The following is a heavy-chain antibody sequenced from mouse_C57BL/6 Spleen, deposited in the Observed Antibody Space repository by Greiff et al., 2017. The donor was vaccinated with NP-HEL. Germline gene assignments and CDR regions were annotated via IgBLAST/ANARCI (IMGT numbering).Heavy chain of an antibody. CDR3: ARRGGGLRRDYYAMDY. Sequence: QVQLQQSDAELVKPGASVKISCKVSGYTFTDHTIHWMKQRPEQGLEWIGYIYPRDGSTKYNEKFKGKATLTADKSSSTAYMQLNSLTSEDSAVYFWARRGGGLRRDYYAMDYWGQGTSVTVSS. J-gene: IGHJ4*01. D-gene: IGHD2-2*01. CDR2: IYPRDGST. V-gene: IGHV1-78*01. CDR1: GYTFTDHT.